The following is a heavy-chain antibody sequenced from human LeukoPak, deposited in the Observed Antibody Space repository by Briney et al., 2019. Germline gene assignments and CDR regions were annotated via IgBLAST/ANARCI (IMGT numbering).Heavy chain of an antibody. J-gene: IGHJ4*02. V-gene: IGHV3-9*01. CDR3: AKEGFVCNNGICRYLDY. CDR2: ISWNSGKI. CDR1: GFTFQGSA. D-gene: IGHD2-8*01. Sequence: GGSLRLSCAASGFTFQGSAMHWVRQVPGKGLEWVSSISWNSGKIDYADSVKGRSTISRDNAKNSLYLQMNSLRAEDTALYYCAKEGFVCNNGICRYLDYWGQGTLVTVSS.